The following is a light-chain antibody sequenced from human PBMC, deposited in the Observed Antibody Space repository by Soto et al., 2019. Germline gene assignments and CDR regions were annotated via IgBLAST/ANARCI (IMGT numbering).Light chain of an antibody. CDR3: QQYDNWPWT. CDR2: GAS. V-gene: IGKV3-20*01. Sequence: EILLTQSPGALSLSPGERATLSCRASQSVSSRYLAWYQQKPGQAPRLLISGASSRATGIPDRFSGSGSGTEFTLTISSLKSEDFEVYYCQQYDNWPWTFGQGTKVDIK. CDR1: QSVSSRY. J-gene: IGKJ1*01.